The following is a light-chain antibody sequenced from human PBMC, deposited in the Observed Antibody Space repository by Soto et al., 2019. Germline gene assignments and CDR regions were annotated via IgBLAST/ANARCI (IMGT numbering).Light chain of an antibody. Sequence: QAVVTQPPSVSGAPGQRVTISCTGSSSNIGAGYDVHWYQQLPGTAPKLLIYGNSNRPSGVPDRFSGSKSGTSASLAITGLQAEDEADYYCQSYDSSLWGAVFGGGTQLTVL. CDR1: SSNIGAGYD. CDR2: GNS. J-gene: IGLJ7*01. V-gene: IGLV1-40*01. CDR3: QSYDSSLWGAV.